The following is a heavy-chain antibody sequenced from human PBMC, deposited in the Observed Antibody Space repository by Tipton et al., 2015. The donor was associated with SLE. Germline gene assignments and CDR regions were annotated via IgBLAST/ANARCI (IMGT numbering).Heavy chain of an antibody. D-gene: IGHD2-15*01. CDR1: GGAFSDYS. V-gene: IGHV4-59*01. CDR3: AGAWQGYCSGGTCYVLDY. CDR2: FSYSETT. Sequence: TLSLTCTIYGGAFSDYSWRLLRQPPRKGLEWIGYFSYSETTNYNPPLKSGVTISVDTSKNQFSLKLRSVTAADTAVYYCAGAWQGYCSGGTCYVLDYWGQGTLVTVSS. J-gene: IGHJ4*02.